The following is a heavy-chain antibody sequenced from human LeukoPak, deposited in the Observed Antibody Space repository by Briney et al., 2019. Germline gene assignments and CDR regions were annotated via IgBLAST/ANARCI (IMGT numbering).Heavy chain of an antibody. D-gene: IGHD6-19*01. V-gene: IGHV3-15*01. J-gene: IGHJ4*02. CDR2: IKSKTDDGTT. Sequence: PGGSLRLSCAASGFTFSDAWMSWVRQAPGKGLEWVGRIKSKTDDGTTNYAAPVRGRFTISRDDSKSTLYLQLSTLKTEDTAVYYCTTEASGWYERGDDYWGQGTLVTVSS. CDR3: TTEASGWYERGDDY. CDR1: GFTFSDAW.